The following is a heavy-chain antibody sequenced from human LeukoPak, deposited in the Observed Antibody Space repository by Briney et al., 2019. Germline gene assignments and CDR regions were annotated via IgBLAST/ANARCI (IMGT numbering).Heavy chain of an antibody. Sequence: GGSLRLSCSAPGFTFSSYAMHWVRQAPGKGLECVSAITGDGGRTYYADSVKGRFTISRDNSKNTLYLQMNSLRAEDTAVYYCVKDPFYGGNPLYYFDYWGQGTLVTVSS. CDR3: VKDPFYGGNPLYYFDY. V-gene: IGHV3-64D*06. CDR1: GFTFSSYA. J-gene: IGHJ4*02. D-gene: IGHD4-23*01. CDR2: ITGDGGRT.